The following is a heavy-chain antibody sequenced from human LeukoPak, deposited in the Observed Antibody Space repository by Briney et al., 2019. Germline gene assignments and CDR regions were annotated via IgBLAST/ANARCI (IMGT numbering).Heavy chain of an antibody. CDR3: ARSGVVPAAMALFYYYYYGMDV. J-gene: IGHJ6*02. Sequence: GASVKVSCKASGYTFTSYDINWVRQATGQGLEWMGWMNPNSGNTGYAQKFQGRVTMTRNTTISTAYMELSSLRSEDTAVYYCARSGVVPAAMALFYYYYYGMDVWGQGTTVTVSS. V-gene: IGHV1-8*01. CDR2: MNPNSGNT. D-gene: IGHD2-2*01. CDR1: GYTFTSYD.